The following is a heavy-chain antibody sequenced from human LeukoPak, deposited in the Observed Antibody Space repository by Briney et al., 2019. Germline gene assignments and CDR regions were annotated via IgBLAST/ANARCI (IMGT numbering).Heavy chain of an antibody. V-gene: IGHV4-39*07. D-gene: IGHD1-14*01. CDR1: GSSVSSGSYY. CDR3: AREDRADRGDY. J-gene: IGHJ4*02. CDR2: INHSGST. Sequence: PSETLSLTCTVSGSSVSSGSYYWSWIRQPPGKGLEWIGEINHSGSTNYNPSLKSRVTISVDTSKNQFSLKLNSVTAADTAVYYCAREDRADRGDYWGQGTLVTVSS.